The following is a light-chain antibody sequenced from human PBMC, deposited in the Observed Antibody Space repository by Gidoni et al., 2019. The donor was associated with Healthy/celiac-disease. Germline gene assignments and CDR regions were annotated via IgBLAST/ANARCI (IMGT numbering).Light chain of an antibody. CDR3: SSYTSSSRV. V-gene: IGLV2-14*01. J-gene: IGLJ3*02. Sequence: QSALPQPASVSGSPGQSITISCTGTSSDAGGSDYVSWYQQHPGKAPKLMIYEVSNRPSGVSNRFSGSNAGNTASLTISGLQAEDEADYYCSSYTSSSRVFGGGTKLTVL. CDR2: EVS. CDR1: SSDAGGSDY.